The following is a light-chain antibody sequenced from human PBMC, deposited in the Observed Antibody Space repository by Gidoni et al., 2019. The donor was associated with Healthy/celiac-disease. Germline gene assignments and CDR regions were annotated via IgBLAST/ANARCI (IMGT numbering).Light chain of an antibody. V-gene: IGKV3-11*01. CDR1: QSVSSY. Sequence: EIVLTQSPATLSLSPGERATLSCRASQSVSSYLAWYQQKPGQAPRLLIYDASNRATGIPARFSGSGSGTDFTLTFSSLEPEDFAVYYCQQRSSLDRCTFGHGTKVDIK. J-gene: IGKJ3*01. CDR2: DAS. CDR3: QQRSSLDRCT.